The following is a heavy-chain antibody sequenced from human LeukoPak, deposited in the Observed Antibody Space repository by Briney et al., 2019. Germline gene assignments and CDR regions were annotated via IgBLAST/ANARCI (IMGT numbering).Heavy chain of an antibody. CDR3: ARGSSDYPRYFDY. J-gene: IGHJ4*02. D-gene: IGHD3-22*01. V-gene: IGHV1-2*02. CDR1: GYTFTGFY. Sequence: ASVKVSCKASGYTFTGFYIHWVRQAPGQGLEWMGWINPNSGGAKYAQRFQGRVTMTRDTSISTAYMELNSLRSEDTAVYYCARGSSDYPRYFDYWGQGSLVTVSS. CDR2: INPNSGGA.